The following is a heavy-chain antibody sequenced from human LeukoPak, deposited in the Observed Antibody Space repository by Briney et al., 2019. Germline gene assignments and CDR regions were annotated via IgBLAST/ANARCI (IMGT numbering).Heavy chain of an antibody. CDR2: FYVGGAT. D-gene: IGHD5-24*01. CDR1: GFSVTNNY. J-gene: IGHJ4*02. CDR3: ARGDGYNFFDY. Sequence: GGSLRLSCAVSGFSVTNNYMSWVCQAPGKGLEWVSVFYVGGATYYAASVKGRFTISRDNSENTLYLQMKSLRAEDTAVYYCARGDGYNFFDYWGQGILVTVSS. V-gene: IGHV3-53*01.